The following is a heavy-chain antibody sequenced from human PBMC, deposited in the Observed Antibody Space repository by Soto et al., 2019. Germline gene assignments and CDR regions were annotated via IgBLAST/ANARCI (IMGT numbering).Heavy chain of an antibody. V-gene: IGHV1-46*01. CDR1: GYTFTSHY. Sequence: ASVQVSCKASGYTFTSHYIHRVRQAPAQGLEWMGIINPSGGSTSYAKNFQGRVTMTRDTSTSTVHMELSTMRSGDTAVYYCERGLKNDWSHAFDIWGQGTRDTVS. CDR2: INPSGGST. J-gene: IGHJ3*02. D-gene: IGHD2-21*01. CDR3: ERGLKNDWSHAFDI.